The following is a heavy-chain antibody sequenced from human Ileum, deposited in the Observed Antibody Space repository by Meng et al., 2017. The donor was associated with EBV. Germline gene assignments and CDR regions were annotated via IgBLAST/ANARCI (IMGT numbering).Heavy chain of an antibody. V-gene: IGHV4-30-4*01. D-gene: IGHD1-26*01. CDR2: HSGST. CDR1: GVSISSGYFH. J-gene: IGHJ4*02. Sequence: QAQLQESGPGLVKPSQTLALTCAVSGVSISSGYFHWSWIRQPPGKGLEWIGHSGSTSYNPSLRSRVTISVDTSKNQFSLKVDSATAGDTAVYYCVSYAVGAGGIGYWGQGILVTVSS. CDR3: VSYAVGAGGIGY.